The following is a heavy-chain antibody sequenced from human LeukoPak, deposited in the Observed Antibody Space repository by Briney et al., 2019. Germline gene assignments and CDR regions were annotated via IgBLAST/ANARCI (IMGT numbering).Heavy chain of an antibody. Sequence: GGSLRLSCAASGVTFSSHSVHWVRQAPGKGLGWVSGISRDGTSTNYADAVKGRFTISRDNAKNTLYLQMNSLRVEDTAVYSCARGWYGPDSCGQGTLVTVSS. CDR3: ARGWYGPDS. D-gene: IGHD2-15*01. CDR2: ISRDGTST. CDR1: GVTFSSHS. J-gene: IGHJ5*01. V-gene: IGHV3-74*01.